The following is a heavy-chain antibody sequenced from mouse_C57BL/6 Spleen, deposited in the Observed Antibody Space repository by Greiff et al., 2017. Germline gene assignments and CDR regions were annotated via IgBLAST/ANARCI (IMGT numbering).Heavy chain of an antibody. CDR1: GYTFTSYW. J-gene: IGHJ4*01. CDR2: IDPSDSYT. Sequence: QVQLQQPGAELVMPGASVKLSCKASGYTFTSYWMHWVKQRPGQGLEWIGEIDPSDSYTNYNQKFKGKSTLTVDKSSSTAYMQLSSLTSEDSAVXYCARRDGAYYYAMDYWGQGTSVTVSS. V-gene: IGHV1-69*01. CDR3: ARRDGAYYYAMDY. D-gene: IGHD1-1*02.